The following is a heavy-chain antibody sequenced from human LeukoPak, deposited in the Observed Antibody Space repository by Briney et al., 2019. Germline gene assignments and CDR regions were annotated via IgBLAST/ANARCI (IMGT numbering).Heavy chain of an antibody. D-gene: IGHD6-19*01. V-gene: IGHV3-30*04. Sequence: AGRSLRLSCAASGFTFSSYAMHWVRQAPGKGLGWVAVISYDGSNKYYADSVKGRFTISRDNSKNTLYLQMNSLRAEDTAVYYCAREPYSSGWFDPGPFDYWGQGTLVTVSS. J-gene: IGHJ4*02. CDR1: GFTFSSYA. CDR3: AREPYSSGWFDPGPFDY. CDR2: ISYDGSNK.